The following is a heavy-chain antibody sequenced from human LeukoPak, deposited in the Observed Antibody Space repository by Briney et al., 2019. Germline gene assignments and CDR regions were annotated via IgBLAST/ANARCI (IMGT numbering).Heavy chain of an antibody. Sequence: GGSLRLSCAASGFTFSSCWMTWVRQAPGKGLEWVASINQDGGEIHYVDSVKGRFTISRDNAKNSLYLQMNSLTAEDTAVHYCVRAHHPGGWFDPWGQGTLVTVSS. CDR3: VRAHHPGGWFDP. CDR1: GFTFSSCW. J-gene: IGHJ5*02. CDR2: INQDGGEI. V-gene: IGHV3-7*04. D-gene: IGHD3-10*01.